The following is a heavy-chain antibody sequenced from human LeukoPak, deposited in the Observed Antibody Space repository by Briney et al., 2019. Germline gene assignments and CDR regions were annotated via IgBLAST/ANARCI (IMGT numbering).Heavy chain of an antibody. V-gene: IGHV1-18*01. CDR2: ISAYNGNT. CDR1: GYTFTSYG. CDR3: ARDLSSWYEGISDY. Sequence: ASVKVSCKASGYTFTSYGISWVRQAPGQGLEWMGWISAYNGNTNYAQKLQGRVTMTTDTSTSTAYMELRSLRSDDTAVYYCARDLSSWYEGISDYWGQGTLVTVPS. J-gene: IGHJ4*02. D-gene: IGHD6-13*01.